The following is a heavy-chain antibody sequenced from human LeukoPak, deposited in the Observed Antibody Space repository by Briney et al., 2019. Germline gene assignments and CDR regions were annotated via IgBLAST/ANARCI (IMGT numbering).Heavy chain of an antibody. CDR2: IKQDGSEK. Sequence: PGGSLRLSCAASGFTFSSYWMSWVRQAPGKGLEWVANIKQDGSEKYYVDSVKGRFTISRDNAKNSLYLQMNSLRAEDTAVYYCARDTKYDFWSGPAGFDPWGQGTLVTVSS. CDR1: GFTFSSYW. V-gene: IGHV3-7*01. J-gene: IGHJ5*02. D-gene: IGHD3-3*01. CDR3: ARDTKYDFWSGPAGFDP.